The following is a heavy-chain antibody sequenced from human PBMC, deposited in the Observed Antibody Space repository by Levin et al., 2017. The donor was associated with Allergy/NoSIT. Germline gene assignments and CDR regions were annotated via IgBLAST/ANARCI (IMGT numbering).Heavy chain of an antibody. J-gene: IGHJ5*02. V-gene: IGHV4-59*08. CDR3: ARLSAAAFDP. CDR2: IHHSGST. D-gene: IGHD6-13*01. CDR1: GGSISTYY. Sequence: SETLSLTCTVSGGSISTYYWSWVRQPPGKGLECLGYIHHSGSTNYNPSLKSRVTISIDTSKNQFSLKLSSVTAADTAVYYCARLSAAAFDPWGQGTLVTVSS.